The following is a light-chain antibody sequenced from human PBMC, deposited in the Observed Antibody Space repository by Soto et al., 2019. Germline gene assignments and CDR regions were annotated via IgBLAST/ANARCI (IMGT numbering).Light chain of an antibody. CDR2: EVS. Sequence: QSDLTHPASVSGSPGHSITISCTGTNSDVGGYNYVSWYQHHPGKAPRLMIYEVSNRPSGVSDRFSGSKSGNTASLTISGLLAEDEADYYCSSYTSINTYVFGTGTKVTVL. CDR1: NSDVGGYNY. CDR3: SSYTSINTYV. V-gene: IGLV2-14*01. J-gene: IGLJ1*01.